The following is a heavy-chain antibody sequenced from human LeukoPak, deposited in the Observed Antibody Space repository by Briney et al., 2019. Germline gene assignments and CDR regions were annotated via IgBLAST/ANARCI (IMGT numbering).Heavy chain of an antibody. CDR2: INPDSGGT. CDR3: ARGYYDSSGYPVQGFDP. V-gene: IGHV1-2*02. CDR1: GGTFSSYA. D-gene: IGHD3-22*01. Sequence: GASVKVSCKASGGTFSSYAISWVRQAPGQGLEWMGWINPDSGGTKYAQKFQGRVTMTRDTSINTAYMELSRLRSDDTAVFYCARGYYDSSGYPVQGFDPWGQGTLVTVSS. J-gene: IGHJ5*02.